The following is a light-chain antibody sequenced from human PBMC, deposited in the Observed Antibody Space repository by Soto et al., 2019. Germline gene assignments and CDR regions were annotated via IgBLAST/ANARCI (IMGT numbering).Light chain of an antibody. V-gene: IGLV1-40*01. J-gene: IGLJ2*01. CDR1: SSNIGAGYD. CDR3: QYYDSTLSGYVV. CDR2: GNS. Sequence: QSVLTQPPSVSGAPGQRVTISCTGSSSNIGAGYDVHWYHQLPGTAPKLLIYGNSNRPSGVPDRFSGSKSGTSASLAITGLQSEDESDYSIQYYDSTLSGYVVFGGGTKLTVL.